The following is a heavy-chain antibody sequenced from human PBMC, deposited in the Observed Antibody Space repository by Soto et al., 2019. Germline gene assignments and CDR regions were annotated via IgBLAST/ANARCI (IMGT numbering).Heavy chain of an antibody. CDR1: GFTFSDYY. D-gene: IGHD6-6*01. Sequence: PGGSLRLSCAASGFTFSDYYMSWIRQAPGKGLEWVSYISSSGSTIYYADSVKGRFTISRDNAKNSLYLQMNSLRAEDTAVYYCARDPHIAARPVTWYFDLWGRGTLVTVSS. J-gene: IGHJ2*01. CDR2: ISSSGSTI. CDR3: ARDPHIAARPVTWYFDL. V-gene: IGHV3-11*01.